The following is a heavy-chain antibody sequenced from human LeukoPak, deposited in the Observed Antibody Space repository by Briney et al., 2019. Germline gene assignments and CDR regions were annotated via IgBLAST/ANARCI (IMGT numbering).Heavy chain of an antibody. Sequence: GRSLRLSCAASGFTFNSYGMHWVRQVPGKGLEWVAIISYDGTNKYYADSVKGRFTNSRDSSKNTLYLQMNSLRPEDTAVYYCARAHLSSASTDYMTVWGKGTTVTVSS. CDR3: ARAHLSSASTDYMTV. CDR2: ISYDGTNK. CDR1: GFTFNSYG. J-gene: IGHJ6*03. D-gene: IGHD6-6*01. V-gene: IGHV3-30*03.